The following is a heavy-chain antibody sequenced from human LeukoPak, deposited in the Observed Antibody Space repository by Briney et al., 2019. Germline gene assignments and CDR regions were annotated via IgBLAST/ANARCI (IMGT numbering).Heavy chain of an antibody. CDR2: INTNTGNP. D-gene: IGHD3-16*01. CDR3: ASPGLGSVTAFDI. J-gene: IGHJ3*02. Sequence: GASVKVSCKASGYTFTSYAMNWVRQAPGQGLEWMGWINTNTGNPTYAQGFTGRFVFSLDTSVSTAYPQISSLKAEDTAVYYCASPGLGSVTAFDIWGQGTMVTVSS. V-gene: IGHV7-4-1*02. CDR1: GYTFTSYA.